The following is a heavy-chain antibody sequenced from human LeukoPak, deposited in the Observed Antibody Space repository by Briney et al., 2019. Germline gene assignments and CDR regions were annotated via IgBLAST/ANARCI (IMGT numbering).Heavy chain of an antibody. CDR2: IDWDDDK. CDR1: GFSLSTSGMC. V-gene: IGHV2-70*11. Sequence: SGPALVKPTQTLTLTCTFSGFSLSTSGMCASWIRQPPGKALEWLARIDWDDDKYYSTSLKTRLTISKDTSKNQVVLTMTNMDPVDTAMYYCARNDGAAAGLDYFDYWGQGTLVTVSS. D-gene: IGHD6-13*01. J-gene: IGHJ4*02. CDR3: ARNDGAAAGLDYFDY.